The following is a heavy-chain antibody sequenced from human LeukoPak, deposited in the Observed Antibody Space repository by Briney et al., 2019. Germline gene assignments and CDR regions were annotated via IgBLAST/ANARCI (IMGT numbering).Heavy chain of an antibody. Sequence: GGSLRLSCVGSGFTFRSHAMSWVRQAPEKGLEFVSGIYENGGTTYYADSVKGRFSISRDNSKNTLYLQMNSLRAEDTAVYYCAKDDGGQWLVTPDYWGQGTLVTVSS. CDR1: GFTFRSHA. CDR3: AKDDGGQWLVTPDY. V-gene: IGHV3-23*01. J-gene: IGHJ4*02. CDR2: IYENGGTT. D-gene: IGHD6-19*01.